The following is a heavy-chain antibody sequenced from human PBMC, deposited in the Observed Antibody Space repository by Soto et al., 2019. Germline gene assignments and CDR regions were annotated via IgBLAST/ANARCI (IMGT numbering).Heavy chain of an antibody. V-gene: IGHV1-18*01. J-gene: IGHJ6*02. Sequence: ASVKVSCKASGYTFTSYGISWVRQAPGQGLEWMGWISAYNGNTNYAQKLQGRVTMTTDTSTSTAYMELRSLRSDDTAVYYCARDLVDYGYYYYGMDVWGQGTTVTVSS. D-gene: IGHD4-17*01. CDR3: ARDLVDYGYYYYGMDV. CDR1: GYTFTSYG. CDR2: ISAYNGNT.